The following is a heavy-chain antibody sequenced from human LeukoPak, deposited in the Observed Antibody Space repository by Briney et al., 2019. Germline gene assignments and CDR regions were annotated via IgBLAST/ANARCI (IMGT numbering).Heavy chain of an antibody. CDR2: INPNSGGT. Sequence: ASVKVSFKASGYTFTGYYMHWVRQAPGRGLELMGRINPNSGGTNYAQKFQGRVTMTRDTSISTAYMELSRLRSDDTAVYYCARGGSSTMIVVAPTWFDPWGQGTLVTVSS. D-gene: IGHD3-22*01. J-gene: IGHJ5*02. V-gene: IGHV1-2*06. CDR1: GYTFTGYY. CDR3: ARGGSSTMIVVAPTWFDP.